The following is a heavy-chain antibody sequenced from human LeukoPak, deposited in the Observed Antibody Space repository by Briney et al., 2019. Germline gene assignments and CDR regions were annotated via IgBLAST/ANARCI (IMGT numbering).Heavy chain of an antibody. CDR2: ISYDGSNK. J-gene: IGHJ6*03. CDR3: ARSLATSYYYMDV. CDR1: GFTFSHYA. D-gene: IGHD5-12*01. Sequence: PGGSLRLSCAASGFTFSHYAMHWVRQAPGKGLEWVAVISYDGSNKFYADSVKGRFTISRYNSKNTLHLQMNSLRAEDTAVYYCARSLATSYYYMDVWGKGTTVTVSS. V-gene: IGHV3-30*04.